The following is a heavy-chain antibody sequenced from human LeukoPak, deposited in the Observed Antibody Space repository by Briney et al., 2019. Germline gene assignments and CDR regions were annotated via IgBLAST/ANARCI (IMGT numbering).Heavy chain of an antibody. CDR3: ARRSSGSYYFDY. D-gene: IGHD3-22*01. V-gene: IGHV3-74*01. J-gene: IGHJ4*02. CDR2: INSDGSST. CDR1: GFTFSSYW. Sequence: GGSLRLSCAASGFTFSSYWMHWVRQAPGKGLAWVSRINSDGSSTSYADSVKGRFTISRDNAKSTLYLQMNSLRAEDTAVYYCARRSSGSYYFDYWGQGTLVTVSS.